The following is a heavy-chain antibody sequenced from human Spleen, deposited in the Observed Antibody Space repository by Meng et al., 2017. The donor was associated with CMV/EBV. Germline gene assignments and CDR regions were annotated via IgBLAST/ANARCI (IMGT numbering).Heavy chain of an antibody. D-gene: IGHD2-2*01. CDR1: GFTFDDYG. CDR2: INWNGGTT. J-gene: IGHJ4*02. CDR3: ARVRRCSSTSCYPFDS. V-gene: IGHV3-20*04. Sequence: GESLKISCAASGFTFDDYGMSWVRQAPGKGLEWISGINWNGGTTTYADSVKGRLTISRDNSKNTLYLQMNSLRAEDTAVYYCARVRRCSSTSCYPFDSWGQGTLVTVSS.